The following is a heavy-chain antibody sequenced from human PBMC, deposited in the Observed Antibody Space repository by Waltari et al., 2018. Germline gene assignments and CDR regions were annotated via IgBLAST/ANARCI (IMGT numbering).Heavy chain of an antibody. V-gene: IGHV3-33*01. CDR2: IWYDGTNQ. CDR3: AREGAETKEGVGGGMDV. D-gene: IGHD3-3*01. J-gene: IGHJ6*02. CDR1: GFSFHLYG. Sequence: QVQLVESGGGVVQPGTSLRLSSEASGFSFHLYGMHWVRQAPGRCLEWISLIWYDGTNQYYGDSVKGRFAISRDNSKNTLYFEMASLRIDDTAVYYCAREGAETKEGVGGGMDVWGQGTTVIVSS.